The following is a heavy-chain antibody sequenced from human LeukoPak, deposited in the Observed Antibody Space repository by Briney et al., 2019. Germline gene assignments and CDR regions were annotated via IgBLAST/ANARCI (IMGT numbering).Heavy chain of an antibody. J-gene: IGHJ4*02. CDR1: GGSISSGGYS. Sequence: SETLSLTCAVSGGSISSGGYSWSWIRQPPGKGLEWIGYIYHSGSTYYNPSFKSRVTISVDRSKNQFSLKLSSVTAADTAVYYCARDRWGDGYNLGFDYWGQGTLVTVSS. D-gene: IGHD5-24*01. V-gene: IGHV4-30-2*01. CDR2: IYHSGST. CDR3: ARDRWGDGYNLGFDY.